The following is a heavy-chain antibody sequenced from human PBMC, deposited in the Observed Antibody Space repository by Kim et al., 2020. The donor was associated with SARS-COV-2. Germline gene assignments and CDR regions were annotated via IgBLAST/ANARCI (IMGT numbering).Heavy chain of an antibody. CDR1: GGSISSSSYY. V-gene: IGHV4-39*01. CDR2: IYYSGST. CDR3: ARPRGVVRGVIITPPGAGWFDP. D-gene: IGHD3-10*01. Sequence: SETLSLTCTVSGGSISSSSYYWGWIRQPPGKGLVWIGSIYYSGSTYYNPSLKSRVTISVDTSKNQFSLKLSSVTAADTAVYYCARPRGVVRGVIITPPGAGWFDPWGQGTLVTVSS. J-gene: IGHJ5*02.